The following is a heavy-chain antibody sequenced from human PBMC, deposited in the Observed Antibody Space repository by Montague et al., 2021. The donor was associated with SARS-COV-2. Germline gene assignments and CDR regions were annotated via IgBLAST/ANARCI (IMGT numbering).Heavy chain of an antibody. CDR3: ARRGSLVWGVTVSAELDY. Sequence: SETLSLTCTVSGGSISSYYWSWTRQPPGRGLQWIGYISYSGSTNYNPSLKSRVTISVDTSKNHFTLRLSSVTAADTAVYYCARRGSLVWGVTVSAELDYWGQGILVIVSS. D-gene: IGHD3-10*01. CDR1: GGSISSYY. CDR2: ISYSGST. V-gene: IGHV4-59*01. J-gene: IGHJ4*02.